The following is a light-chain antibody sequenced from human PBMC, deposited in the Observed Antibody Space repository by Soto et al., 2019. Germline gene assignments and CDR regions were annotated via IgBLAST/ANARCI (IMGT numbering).Light chain of an antibody. J-gene: IGKJ4*01. Sequence: EIVMTQSPATMSVSPGERATLSCRASQSVSSKLAWYQQKPGQAPRLLIYGASTRATGLPARFSGSGSGTEFTLTISSLQSEDFAVYYCQQYDNWPLTFGGGTKV. V-gene: IGKV3-15*01. CDR3: QQYDNWPLT. CDR1: QSVSSK. CDR2: GAS.